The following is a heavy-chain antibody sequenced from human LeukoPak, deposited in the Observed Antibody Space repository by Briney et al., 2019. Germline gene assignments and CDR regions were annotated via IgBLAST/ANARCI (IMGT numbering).Heavy chain of an antibody. CDR2: IYYSGST. V-gene: IGHV4-31*03. J-gene: IGHJ4*02. Sequence: SSQTLSLTCTVSGGSISSGGYYWSWIRQHPGKGLEWIGYIYYSGSTYYNPSLKSRVTISVDTSKNQFSLKLSSVTAADTAVYYCARWSSSSWYAYFDYWGQGTLVTVSS. CDR1: GGSISSGGYY. CDR3: ARWSSSSWYAYFDY. D-gene: IGHD6-13*01.